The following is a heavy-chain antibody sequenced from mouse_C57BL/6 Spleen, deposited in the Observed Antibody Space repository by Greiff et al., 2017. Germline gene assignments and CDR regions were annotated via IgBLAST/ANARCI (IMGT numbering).Heavy chain of an antibody. CDR2: ISDGGSYT. J-gene: IGHJ4*01. CDR3: ARDLGVYPLYYAMDY. V-gene: IGHV5-4*01. Sequence: EVKLVESGGGLVKPGGSLKLSCAASGFTFSSYAMSWVRQTPEKRLEWVATISDGGSYTYYPDNVKGRFTISRDNAKNNLYLQMSHLKSEDTAMYYCARDLGVYPLYYAMDYWGQGTSVTVSS. D-gene: IGHD3-1*01. CDR1: GFTFSSYA.